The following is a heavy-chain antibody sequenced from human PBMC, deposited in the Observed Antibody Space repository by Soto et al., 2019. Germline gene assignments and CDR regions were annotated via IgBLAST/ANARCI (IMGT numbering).Heavy chain of an antibody. CDR1: GGSISSYY. D-gene: IGHD2-8*01. CDR3: ARTYGGYYDY. CDR2: IYYSGWT. Sequence: QVQLQESGPGLVKPSETLSLTCTVSGGSISSYYWSWIRQPPGKGLEWIGYIYYSGWTNYNPSLKSRVTISVYTFKKPFSLKLRPVSAADTDVYYCARTYGGYYDYWGQGTLVTVSS. J-gene: IGHJ4*02. V-gene: IGHV4-59*01.